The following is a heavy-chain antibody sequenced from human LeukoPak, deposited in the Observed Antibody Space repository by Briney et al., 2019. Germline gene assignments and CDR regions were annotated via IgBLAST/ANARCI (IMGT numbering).Heavy chain of an antibody. CDR1: GGSFSGYY. Sequence: SETLSLTCAVYGGSFSGYYWSWIRQPPGKGLEWIGEINHRGSTNYNPSLKSRVTISVDTSKNQFSLKLSSVTAADTAVYYCARRGVGYCSSTSCYRKINAFDIWGQGTMVTVSS. CDR3: ARRGVGYCSSTSCYRKINAFDI. V-gene: IGHV4-34*01. J-gene: IGHJ3*02. D-gene: IGHD2-2*02. CDR2: INHRGST.